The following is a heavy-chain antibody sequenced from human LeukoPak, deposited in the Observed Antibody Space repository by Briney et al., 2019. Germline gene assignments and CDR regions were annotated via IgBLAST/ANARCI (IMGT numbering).Heavy chain of an antibody. CDR2: INPSGGST. Sequence: GIINPSGGSTSYAQKFQGRVTMTRDTSTSTVYMELSSLRSEDTAVYYCARASSSWKVFDYWGQGTLVTVSS. J-gene: IGHJ4*02. V-gene: IGHV1-46*01. CDR3: ARASSSWKVFDY. D-gene: IGHD6-13*01.